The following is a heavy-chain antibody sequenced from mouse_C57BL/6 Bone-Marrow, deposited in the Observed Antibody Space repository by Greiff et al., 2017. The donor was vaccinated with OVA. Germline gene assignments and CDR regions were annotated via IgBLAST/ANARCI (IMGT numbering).Heavy chain of an antibody. CDR3: TGLRRNYYAMDY. V-gene: IGHV14-4*01. CDR2: IDPENGDT. Sequence: VQLQQSGAELVRPGASVKLSCTASGFNIKDDYMHWVKQRPEQGLEWIGWIDPENGDTEYASKFQGKATITADTSSNTAYLQLSSLTSEDTAVYYCTGLRRNYYAMDYWGQGTSVTVSS. CDR1: GFNIKDDY. D-gene: IGHD2-4*01. J-gene: IGHJ4*01.